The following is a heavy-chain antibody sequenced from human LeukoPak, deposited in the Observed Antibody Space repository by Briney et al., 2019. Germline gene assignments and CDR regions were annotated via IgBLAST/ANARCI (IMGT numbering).Heavy chain of an antibody. Sequence: GGSLRLSCAASGFTFDDYGMSWVGQAPGKGLEWVSGINWNGGSTGYADSVKGRFTISRDNAKNSLYLQMNSLRAEDTALYHCAIVKYSGSYYEDYWGQGTLVTVSS. CDR1: GFTFDDYG. CDR3: AIVKYSGSYYEDY. J-gene: IGHJ4*02. CDR2: INWNGGST. D-gene: IGHD1-26*01. V-gene: IGHV3-20*01.